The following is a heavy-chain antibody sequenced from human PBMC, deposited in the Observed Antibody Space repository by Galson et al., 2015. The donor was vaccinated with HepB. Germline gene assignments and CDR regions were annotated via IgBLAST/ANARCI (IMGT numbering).Heavy chain of an antibody. CDR2: INSDGGST. CDR1: GFTFSSYA. V-gene: IGHV3-64D*06. J-gene: IGHJ4*02. D-gene: IGHD6-19*01. Sequence: SLRLSCAASGFTFSSYAIHWVRQAPGKGLEYVSGINSDGGSTYYADSVKGRFTISRDISKNTVCLQMSSLRGEDTAEYYCVKGGHTSGWRLDYWGQGTLVTVSS. CDR3: VKGGHTSGWRLDY.